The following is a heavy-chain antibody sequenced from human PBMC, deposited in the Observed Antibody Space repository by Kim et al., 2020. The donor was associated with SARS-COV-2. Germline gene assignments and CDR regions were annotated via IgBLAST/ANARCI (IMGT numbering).Heavy chain of an antibody. CDR2: ISSSSSYT. Sequence: GGSLRLSCAASGFTFSDYYMSWIRQAPGKGLEWVSYISSSSSYTNYADSVKGRFTISRDNAKNSLYLQMNSLRAEDTAVYYCARDVGWFGELSGFDPWGQGTLVTVSS. CDR1: GFTFSDYY. V-gene: IGHV3-11*06. D-gene: IGHD3-10*01. CDR3: ARDVGWFGELSGFDP. J-gene: IGHJ5*02.